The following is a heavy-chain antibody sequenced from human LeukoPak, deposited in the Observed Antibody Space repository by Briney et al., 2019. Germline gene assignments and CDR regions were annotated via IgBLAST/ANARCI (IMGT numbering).Heavy chain of an antibody. CDR1: GFTFDDYA. D-gene: IGHD2-2*01. V-gene: IGHV3-43D*04. J-gene: IGHJ4*02. CDR3: ASLCSSTSCTHFDY. CDR2: ISWDGGST. Sequence: GGSLRLSCAASGFTFDDYAMHWVRQAPGKGLKWVSLISWDGGSTYYADSVKGRFTISRDNSKNSLYLQMNSLRAEDTALYYCASLCSSTSCTHFDYWGQGTLVTVSS.